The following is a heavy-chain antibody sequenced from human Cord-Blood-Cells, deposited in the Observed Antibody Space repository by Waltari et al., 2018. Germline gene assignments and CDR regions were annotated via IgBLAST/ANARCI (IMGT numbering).Heavy chain of an antibody. D-gene: IGHD3-10*01. CDR3: ARIRGVLLWFGEFDY. CDR2: IIPIVGTA. CDR1: GGTFSSYA. J-gene: IGHJ4*02. V-gene: IGHV1-69*01. Sequence: QVQLVQSGAEVKKPGSSVKVSCKASGGTFSSYAISWVRQAPGQGLGWMGGIIPIVGTANHAQKFQGRGTITADESTSTAYMALSSLRSEDTAVYYCARIRGVLLWFGEFDYWGQGTLVTVSS.